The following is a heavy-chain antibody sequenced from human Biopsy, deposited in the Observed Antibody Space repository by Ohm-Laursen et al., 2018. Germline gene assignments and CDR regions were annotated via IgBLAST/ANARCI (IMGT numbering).Heavy chain of an antibody. CDR3: VRDGGSSWIQQAIGPLEI. CDR1: SAHTFIVYY. CDR2: INCNSGAT. V-gene: IGHV1-2*02. J-gene: IGHJ3*02. D-gene: IGHD5-18*01. Sequence: PSVNVSCKASSAHTFIVYYIHWARHAPGQGLEWMGLINCNSGATQYAHKFQGRVTMSRQTSIRTASLDVMSDGTAVYYCVRDGGSSWIQQAIGPLEIWGRGTLITVSS.